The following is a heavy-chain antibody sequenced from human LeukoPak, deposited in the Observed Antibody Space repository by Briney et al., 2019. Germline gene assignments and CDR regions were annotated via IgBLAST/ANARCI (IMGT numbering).Heavy chain of an antibody. J-gene: IGHJ5*02. CDR3: ARDRGGGYCSGGSCVKNNWFDP. CDR1: GYTFTSYA. Sequence: ASVKVSCKASGYTFTSYAMHWVRQAPGQRLERMGWINAGNGNTKYSQKFQGRVTITRDTSASTAYMELSSLRSEDTAVYYCARDRGGGYCSGGSCVKNNWFDPWGQGTPVTVSS. V-gene: IGHV1-3*01. CDR2: INAGNGNT. D-gene: IGHD2-15*01.